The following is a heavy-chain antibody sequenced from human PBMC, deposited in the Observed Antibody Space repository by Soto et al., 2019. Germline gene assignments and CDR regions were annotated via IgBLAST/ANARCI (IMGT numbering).Heavy chain of an antibody. D-gene: IGHD2-8*02. V-gene: IGHV4-31*03. Sequence: KPSETLSLTCTVSGDSVSTGRYYWNWIRQHPGKGLEWIGYIYYAGNTYYNPSLKSRVTISLDTSQNQLSLKLTSVTAADTAVYFCGREKDCSASRCPGYFEPWGRGTLVTVCS. CDR2: IYYAGNT. CDR3: GREKDCSASRCPGYFEP. CDR1: GDSVSTGRYY. J-gene: IGHJ2*01.